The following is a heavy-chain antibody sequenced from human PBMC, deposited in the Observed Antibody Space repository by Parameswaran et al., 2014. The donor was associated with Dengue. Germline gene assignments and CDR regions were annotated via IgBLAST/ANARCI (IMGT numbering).Heavy chain of an antibody. J-gene: IGHJ4*02. CDR2: IIPILGIA. CDR3: ARDMNPDYGDYEFDY. D-gene: IGHD4-17*01. Sequence: WVRQAPGQGLEWMGRIIPILGIANYAQKFQGRVTITADKSTSTAYMELSSLRSEDTAVYYCARDMNPDYGDYEFDYWGQGTLVTVSS. V-gene: IGHV1-69*04.